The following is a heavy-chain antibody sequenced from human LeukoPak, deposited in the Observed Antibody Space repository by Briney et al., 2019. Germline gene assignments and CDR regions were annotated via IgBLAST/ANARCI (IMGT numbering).Heavy chain of an antibody. D-gene: IGHD3-9*01. CDR2: IYSGGST. CDR1: GFTVSSNY. V-gene: IGHV3-53*01. Sequence: PGGSLRLSCAASGFTVSSNYMSWVRQAPGKGLEWVSVIYSGGSTYYADSVKGRFTISRDNSKNTLYLQMNSLRAEDTAVYYCARQYYDILTGSPEYFQHWGQGILVTVSS. CDR3: ARQYYDILTGSPEYFQH. J-gene: IGHJ1*01.